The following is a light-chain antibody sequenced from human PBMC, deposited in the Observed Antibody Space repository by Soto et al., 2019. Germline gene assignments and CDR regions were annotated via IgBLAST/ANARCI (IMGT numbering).Light chain of an antibody. V-gene: IGKV1-9*01. Sequence: IQLTQSPSSLSASVGDRVTITCGASQGISSYLAWYQKKKGKAPKLLIYAASTLQSGVPSRLSGSGYGTELTITISSMKNEDFETYYCQQGYSISWTFGQGTKVDIK. CDR1: QGISSY. CDR3: QQGYSISWT. CDR2: AAS. J-gene: IGKJ1*01.